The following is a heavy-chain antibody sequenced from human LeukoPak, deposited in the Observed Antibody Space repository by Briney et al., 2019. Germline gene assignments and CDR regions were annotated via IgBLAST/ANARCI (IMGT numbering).Heavy chain of an antibody. CDR2: LSYSGST. CDR3: ARRHVQYSSSSDPYYFDY. CDR1: GYSVSSGFY. Sequence: SETLSLTCTVSGYSVSSGFYWGWIRQPPGKGLEWIGYLSYSGSTNYNPSLKSRVTISVDTSKNQFSLKLSSVTAADTAVYYCARRHVQYSSSSDPYYFDYWGQGTLVTVSS. V-gene: IGHV4-61*01. D-gene: IGHD6-6*01. J-gene: IGHJ4*02.